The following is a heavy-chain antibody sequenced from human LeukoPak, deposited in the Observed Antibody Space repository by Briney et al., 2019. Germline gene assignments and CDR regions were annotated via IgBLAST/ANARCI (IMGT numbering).Heavy chain of an antibody. V-gene: IGHV1-8*01. CDR3: ARTGKLDHLDLGY. CDR1: GYTFTSYD. D-gene: IGHD3-16*01. CDR2: MNPNSGNI. J-gene: IGHJ4*02. Sequence: ASVKVSCKASGYTFTSYDINWVRQATGQGLEWMGWMNPNSGNIGYAQKFQGRVTMTRNTSISTAYMELSSLRSEDTAVYYCARTGKLDHLDLGYWGQGTLVTVSS.